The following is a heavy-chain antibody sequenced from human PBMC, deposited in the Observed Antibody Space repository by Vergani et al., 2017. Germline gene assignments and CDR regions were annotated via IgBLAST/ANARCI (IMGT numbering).Heavy chain of an antibody. CDR1: GFTFRSYA. D-gene: IGHD2-2*01. V-gene: IGHV3-64*01. J-gene: IGHJ6*03. CDR3: AGVGTSFYYYYMDV. CDR2: ISSNGGST. Sequence: EVQLVESGGGLVQPGGSLRLSCAASGFTFRSYAMHWVRQAPEKGLEFVSAISSNGGSTYYANSVKGRFTISRDNSKNTLYLQMGALRDEDMAVYYCAGVGTSFYYYYMDVWGKGTTVTVSS.